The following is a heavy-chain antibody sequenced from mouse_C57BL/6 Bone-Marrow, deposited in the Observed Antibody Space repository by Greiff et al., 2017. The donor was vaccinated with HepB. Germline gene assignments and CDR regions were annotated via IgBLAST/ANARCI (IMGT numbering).Heavy chain of an antibody. CDR3: ARSDSSGSFAY. Sequence: EVHLVESGGGLVQPGGSLKLSCAASGFTFSDYGMAWVRQAPRKGPEWVAFISNLAYSIYYADTVTGRFTISRENAKNTLYLEMSSLRSEDTAMYYCARSDSSGSFAYWGQGTLVTVSA. CDR2: ISNLAYSI. CDR1: GFTFSDYG. D-gene: IGHD3-2*02. V-gene: IGHV5-15*01. J-gene: IGHJ3*01.